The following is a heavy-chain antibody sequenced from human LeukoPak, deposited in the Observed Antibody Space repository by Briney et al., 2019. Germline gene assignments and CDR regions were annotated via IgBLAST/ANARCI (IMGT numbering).Heavy chain of an antibody. V-gene: IGHV1-18*01. CDR2: ISAYNGNT. J-gene: IGHJ5*02. CDR3: AKGSGLYDPRWLDP. CDR1: GYTFTSYG. Sequence: GASVKVSCKASGYTFTSYGISWVRQALGQGLEWMGWISAYNGNTNYAQKLQGRVTMTTDTSTSTAYMELRSLRSDDTAVYYCAKGSGLYDPRWLDPWGQGTLVTVSS. D-gene: IGHD6-19*01.